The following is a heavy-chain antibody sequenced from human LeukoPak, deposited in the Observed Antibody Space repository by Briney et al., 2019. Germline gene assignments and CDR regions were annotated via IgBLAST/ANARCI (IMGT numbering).Heavy chain of an antibody. CDR2: IIPILGIA. D-gene: IGHD2-21*01. V-gene: IGHV1-69*04. J-gene: IGHJ6*02. Sequence: ASVKVSCKASGGTFSSYAISWVRQAPGQGLEWMGRIIPILGIANYAQKFQGRVTITADKSTSTAYMELSSLRSEDTAVYYCARDPGGDDYWSYYYYGMDVWGQGTTVTVSS. CDR3: ARDPGGDDYWSYYYYGMDV. CDR1: GGTFSSYA.